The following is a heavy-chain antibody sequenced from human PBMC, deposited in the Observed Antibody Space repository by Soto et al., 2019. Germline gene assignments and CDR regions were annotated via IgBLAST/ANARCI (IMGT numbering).Heavy chain of an antibody. CDR2: IYPGDSDT. D-gene: IGHD5-12*01. Sequence: RGVSLKISCKGSGYSFTSYWIGWVRQMPGKGLEWMGIIYPGDSDTRYSPSFQDQVTISADKSISTAYLQRSSLKASDTAMYYCASMVATSSFDYWGQGTLVTVSS. J-gene: IGHJ4*02. V-gene: IGHV5-51*01. CDR3: ASMVATSSFDY. CDR1: GYSFTSYW.